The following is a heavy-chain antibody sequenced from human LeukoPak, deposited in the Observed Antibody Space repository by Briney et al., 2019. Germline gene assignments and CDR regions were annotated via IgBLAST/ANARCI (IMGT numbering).Heavy chain of an antibody. D-gene: IGHD3-10*01. V-gene: IGHV4-39*07. CDR2: IYYSGST. CDR1: GGSISSSSYY. J-gene: IGHJ6*02. Sequence: PSETLSLTCTVSGGSISSSSYYWGWIRQPPGKGLEWIGSIYYSGSTYYNPSLKSRVTMSVDTSKNQFSLKLSSVTAADTAVYYCARGSYLNPSPFYYYYYGMDVWGQGTTVTVSS. CDR3: ARGSYLNPSPFYYYYYGMDV.